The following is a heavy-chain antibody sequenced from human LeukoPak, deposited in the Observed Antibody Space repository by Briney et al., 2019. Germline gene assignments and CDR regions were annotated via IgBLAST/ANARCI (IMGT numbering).Heavy chain of an antibody. V-gene: IGHV4-61*02. CDR2: IYTSGST. CDR1: GGSISSSSSY. Sequence: SETLSLTCTVSGGSISSSSSYCNWIRQPAGKGLEWIGRIYTSGSTNYNPSLKSRVTISVDTSKNQFSLKLSSVTAADTAVYYCARRGGSPLGAFDIWGQGTMVTVSS. CDR3: ARRGGSPLGAFDI. J-gene: IGHJ3*02. D-gene: IGHD1-26*01.